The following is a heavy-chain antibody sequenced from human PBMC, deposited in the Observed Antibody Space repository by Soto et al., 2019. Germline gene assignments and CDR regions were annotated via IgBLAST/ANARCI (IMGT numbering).Heavy chain of an antibody. V-gene: IGHV4-34*01. Sequence: SETLSLTCAVYGGSFSGYYWSWIRQPPGKGLEWIGEINHSGSTNYNPSLKSRVTISVDTSKNQFSLKLSSVTAADTAVYYCARRTIVLMVYAIRSWFDPWGQGTLVTVSS. D-gene: IGHD2-8*01. CDR2: INHSGST. CDR1: GGSFSGYY. CDR3: ARRTIVLMVYAIRSWFDP. J-gene: IGHJ5*02.